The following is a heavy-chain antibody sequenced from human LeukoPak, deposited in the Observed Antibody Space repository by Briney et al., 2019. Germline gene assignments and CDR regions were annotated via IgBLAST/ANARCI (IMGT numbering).Heavy chain of an antibody. J-gene: IGHJ4*02. CDR3: ARDTDGSLDY. D-gene: IGHD1-26*01. V-gene: IGHV3-7*01. Sequence: PGGSLRFSCAGSRFTFTNSWMAWLRQAPGKGLECVANIKQDGTKKHHVDYLKGRFTISRDNPKNSLYLQMNSLRADDTAVYYCARDTDGSLDYWGQGILVTVAS. CDR2: IKQDGTKK. CDR1: RFTFTNSW.